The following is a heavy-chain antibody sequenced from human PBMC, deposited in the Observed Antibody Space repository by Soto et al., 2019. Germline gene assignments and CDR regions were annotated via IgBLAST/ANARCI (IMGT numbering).Heavy chain of an antibody. Sequence: QVQLVQSGAEVKKPGSSVKVSCKASGGTFSSYAISWVRQAPGQGLEWMGGITPIFGTANYAQKFQGRVKITADESTSTVHMELSSLRSEDTAVYYCARDYGHDCSGGRCYFYFWGQGTLVTVSS. CDR1: GGTFSSYA. J-gene: IGHJ4*02. CDR2: ITPIFGTA. V-gene: IGHV1-69*01. D-gene: IGHD2-15*01. CDR3: ARDYGHDCSGGRCYFYF.